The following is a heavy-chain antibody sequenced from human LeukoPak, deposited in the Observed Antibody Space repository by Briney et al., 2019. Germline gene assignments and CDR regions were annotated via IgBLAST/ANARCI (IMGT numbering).Heavy chain of an antibody. CDR3: ARDGGQEVVVVPAARPLGYMDV. CDR1: GFTFSSYW. CDR2: IKQDGSEK. Sequence: GGSLRLSCAASGFTFSSYWMSWVRQAPGKGLEWVANIKQDGSEKYYVDSVKGRFTISRDNAKNSLYLQMNSLRAEDTAVYYCARDGGQEVVVVPAARPLGYMDVWGKGTTVTVSS. J-gene: IGHJ6*03. D-gene: IGHD2-2*02. V-gene: IGHV3-7*01.